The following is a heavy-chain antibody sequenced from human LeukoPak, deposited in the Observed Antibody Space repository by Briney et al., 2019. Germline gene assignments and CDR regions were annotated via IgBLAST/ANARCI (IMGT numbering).Heavy chain of an antibody. V-gene: IGHV1-69*13. CDR1: GGTFSSYA. CDR2: IIPIFGTA. D-gene: IGHD2-2*01. CDR3: ARRGYCSSTSCYDNWFDP. Sequence: ASVKVSCKASGGTFSSYAISWVRQAPGQGLEWMGGIIPIFGTANYAQKFQGRVTITADESTSTAYMELSSLRFEDTAVYYCARRGYCSSTSCYDNWFDPWGQGTLVTVSS. J-gene: IGHJ5*02.